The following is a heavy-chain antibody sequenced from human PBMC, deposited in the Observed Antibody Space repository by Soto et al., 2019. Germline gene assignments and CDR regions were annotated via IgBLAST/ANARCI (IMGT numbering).Heavy chain of an antibody. CDR1: GFTFSSYA. CDR2: ISGSGGST. Sequence: TGGSLRLSCAASGFTFSSYAMSWVRQAPGKGLEWVSAISGSGGSTYYADSVKGRFTISRDNSKNTLYLQMNSLRAEDTAVYYCAKIAGRDGYKGVYYFDYWGQGTLVTVSS. D-gene: IGHD5-12*01. CDR3: AKIAGRDGYKGVYYFDY. V-gene: IGHV3-23*01. J-gene: IGHJ4*02.